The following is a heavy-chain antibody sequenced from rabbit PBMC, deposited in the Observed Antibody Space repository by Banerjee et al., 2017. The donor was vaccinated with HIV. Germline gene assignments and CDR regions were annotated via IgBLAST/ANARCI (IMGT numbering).Heavy chain of an antibody. CDR3: ARRINGNYYQYNL. V-gene: IGHV1S45*01. D-gene: IGHD5-1*01. Sequence: QEQLVEYGGGLVQPEGSLTLTCTASGFSFSSGYDMCWVRQAPGKGLEWIGCVYTGSGSSWYASWAKGRFTISRASSTTVTLQMTSLTAADTATYFCARRINGNYYQYNLWGQGTLVTVS. CDR1: GFSFSSGYD. CDR2: VYTGSGSS. J-gene: IGHJ4*01.